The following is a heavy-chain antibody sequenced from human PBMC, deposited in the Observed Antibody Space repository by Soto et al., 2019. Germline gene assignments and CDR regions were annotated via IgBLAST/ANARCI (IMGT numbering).Heavy chain of an antibody. CDR3: ARGYSSSGEDWFDP. CDR2: IYYSGST. CDR1: GGSISSYY. V-gene: IGHV4-59*01. J-gene: IGHJ5*02. Sequence: SESLSLTCTVSGGSISSYYWSWIRQPPGKGLEWIGYIYYSGSTNYNPSLKSRVTISVDTSKNQFSLKLSSVTAADTAVYYCARGYSSSGEDWFDPWGQGTLVTVSS. D-gene: IGHD6-13*01.